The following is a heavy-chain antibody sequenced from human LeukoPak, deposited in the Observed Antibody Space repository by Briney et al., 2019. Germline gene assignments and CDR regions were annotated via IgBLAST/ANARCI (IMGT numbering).Heavy chain of an antibody. J-gene: IGHJ4*02. Sequence: NPSETLSLTCAVYGGSFSDYYWSWIRQPPGKGLEWIGEINHSGNSNYNPSLKSRVTISVDTSKNQFSLKLSSVTAADTAVYYCARGSDYGANLIDYWGQGTLVTVSS. V-gene: IGHV4-34*01. CDR2: INHSGNS. CDR1: GGSFSDYY. D-gene: IGHD4-23*01. CDR3: ARGSDYGANLIDY.